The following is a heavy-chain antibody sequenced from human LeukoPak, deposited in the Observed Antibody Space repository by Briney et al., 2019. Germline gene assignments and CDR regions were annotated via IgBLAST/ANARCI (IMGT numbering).Heavy chain of an antibody. V-gene: IGHV4-59*01. CDR3: ARESHGDYSDY. CDR1: GGSISSYY. CDR2: IYSSGST. J-gene: IGHJ4*02. D-gene: IGHD4-17*01. Sequence: SETLSLTCTVSGGSISSYYWSWIRQPPGKGLEWIGYIYSSGSTSYNPSLKSRVTMSIDTSKNQFSLKVKSVTAADTAVYYCARESHGDYSDYWGQGTLVTVSS.